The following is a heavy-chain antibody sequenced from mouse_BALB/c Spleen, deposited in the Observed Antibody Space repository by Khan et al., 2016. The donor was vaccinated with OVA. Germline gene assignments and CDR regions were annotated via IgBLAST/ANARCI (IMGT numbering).Heavy chain of an antibody. CDR3: TRVGYRFAY. Sequence: VQLQQSGTVLARPGTSVKMSCKASGYTFTSYWMHWVKQRPGQGLEWIGAIYPGNSDTSYNQKFKGKAKLTAVTSSSTAYMELSSLTNEDSAGCYYTRVGYRFAYWGQGTLVTVSA. J-gene: IGHJ3*01. CDR2: IYPGNSDT. D-gene: IGHD2-2*01. V-gene: IGHV1-5*01. CDR1: GYTFTSYW.